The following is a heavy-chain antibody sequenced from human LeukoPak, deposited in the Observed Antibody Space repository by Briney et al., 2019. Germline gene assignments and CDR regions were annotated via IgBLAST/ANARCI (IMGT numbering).Heavy chain of an antibody. V-gene: IGHV1-8*01. CDR1: GYTFTSCD. D-gene: IGHD2-15*01. CDR2: MNPNSGNT. J-gene: IGHJ6*02. CDR3: ARDIVVVAATGSYYYYGMDV. Sequence: ASVKVSCKASGYTFTSCDINWVRQATGQGLEWMGWMNPNSGNTGYAQKFQGRVTMTRNTSISTAYMELSSLRSEDTAVYYCARDIVVVAATGSYYYYGMDVWGQGTTVTVSS.